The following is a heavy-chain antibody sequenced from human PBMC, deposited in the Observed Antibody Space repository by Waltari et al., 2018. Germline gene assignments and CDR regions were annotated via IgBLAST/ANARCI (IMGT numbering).Heavy chain of an antibody. D-gene: IGHD2-15*01. CDR2: IRYNGIAN. CDR3: AKLSWREVVASPFES. Sequence: QVQLVMSGGGVVQPGGCLRLSWAASGFAFARYGIPWVRQAPGKGLEWGVLIRYNGIANHVADSVRGRCAVSRDNSKDTVYLQRNSLRPEDTSMYYWAKLSWREVVASPFESWGQGTLVTVSS. J-gene: IGHJ4*02. CDR1: GFAFARYG. V-gene: IGHV3-30*02.